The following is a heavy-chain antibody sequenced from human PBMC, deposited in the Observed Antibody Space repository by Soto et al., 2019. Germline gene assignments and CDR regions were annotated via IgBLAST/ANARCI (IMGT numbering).Heavy chain of an antibody. D-gene: IGHD6-13*01. CDR3: TRDASRDSSARGWFDP. CDR2: ISSNSAYI. Sequence: GGSLRLSCAASGFTFRSFTMNWVRQAPGKGLEWVSTISSNSAYIYYTDALRGRFTTSRDNAKNSLHLQMNSLRAEDTAVYYCTRDASRDSSARGWFDPWGPGTLVTVSS. J-gene: IGHJ5*02. CDR1: GFTFRSFT. V-gene: IGHV3-21*01.